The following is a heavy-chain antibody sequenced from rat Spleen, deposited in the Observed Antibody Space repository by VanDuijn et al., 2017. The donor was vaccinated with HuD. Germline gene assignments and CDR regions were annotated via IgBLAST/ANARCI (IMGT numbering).Heavy chain of an antibody. D-gene: IGHD1-11*01. CDR1: GFTFSNYG. Sequence: EVQLVESGGGLVQPGRSLKLSCAASGFTFSNYGMHWIRQAPTKGLEWVASISPSGGSTYYPDSVKGRFTISRDNAENTVYLQMNSLKSEDTATYYCAKDHYGGYPFAYWGQGTLVTVSS. J-gene: IGHJ3*01. CDR3: AKDHYGGYPFAY. V-gene: IGHV5-19*01. CDR2: ISPSGGST.